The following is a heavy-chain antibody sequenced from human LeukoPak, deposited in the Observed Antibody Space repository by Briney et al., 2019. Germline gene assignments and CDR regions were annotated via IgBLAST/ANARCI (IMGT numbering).Heavy chain of an antibody. CDR2: ASYSGST. CDR3: ARGGAADYFDY. Sequence: PSETLSLTCTVSGGSVSSGSYYWSWIRQPPGKGLEWIGYASYSGSTNSNPSLKSRVTISVDTSKNQFSLKLSSVTAADTAVYYCARGGAADYFDYWGQGTLVTVSS. J-gene: IGHJ4*02. D-gene: IGHD6-13*01. V-gene: IGHV4-61*01. CDR1: GGSVSSGSYY.